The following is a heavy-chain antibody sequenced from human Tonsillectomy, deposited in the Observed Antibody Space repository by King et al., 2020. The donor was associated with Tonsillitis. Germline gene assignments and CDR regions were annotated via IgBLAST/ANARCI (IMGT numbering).Heavy chain of an antibody. CDR2: ISSSSSYI. CDR1: GFTFSSYS. J-gene: IGHJ1*01. Sequence: VQLVESGGGLVKPGGSLRLSCAASGFTFSSYSMNWVRQAPGKGLEWVSSISSSSSYIYYADSVKGRFTISRDNAKNSLYLQMNSLRAEDTAVYYCARDPGIAAAGTDLHWGQGTLVTVSS. V-gene: IGHV3-21*01. D-gene: IGHD6-13*01. CDR3: ARDPGIAAAGTDLH.